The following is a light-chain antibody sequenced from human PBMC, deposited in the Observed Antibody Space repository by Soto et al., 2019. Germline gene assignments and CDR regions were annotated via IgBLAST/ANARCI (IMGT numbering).Light chain of an antibody. CDR2: SAS. CDR3: QQTYSTPPT. J-gene: IGKJ1*01. V-gene: IGKV1-39*01. Sequence: GDRVTITCRASQALSNYLAWYQQKPGKAPDLLIYSASTLQSGVPSRFSGSGSGTDFTLTISSLQPEDFATYYCQQTYSTPPTFGQGTNVDIK. CDR1: QALSNY.